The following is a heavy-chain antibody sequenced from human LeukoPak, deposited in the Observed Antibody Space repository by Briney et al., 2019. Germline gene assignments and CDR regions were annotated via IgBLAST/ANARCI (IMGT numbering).Heavy chain of an antibody. CDR3: AIGRGGQQLGDY. D-gene: IGHD6-13*01. J-gene: IGHJ4*02. CDR1: EYSFPNYC. CDR2: IYPDDSDT. Sequence: GESLKISCKHSEYSFPNYCIGWVRQMPGKGLEWMGVIYPDDSDTRYSPSFQGQVTISADKSISTAYLQWSSLKASDTAMYYCAIGRGGQQLGDYWGQGTLVTVSS. V-gene: IGHV5-51*01.